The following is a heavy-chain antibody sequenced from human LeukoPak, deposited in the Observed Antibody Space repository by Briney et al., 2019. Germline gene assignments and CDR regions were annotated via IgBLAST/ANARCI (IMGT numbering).Heavy chain of an antibody. D-gene: IGHD1-14*01. CDR3: AIREPIGY. Sequence: GGSLRLSCAASGFTLSAYWMHWVRQAPGKGLMWVSRIEGDGNRITYADSVKGRFTISRDNAKNTLYLQMNSLRAEDTALYYCAIREPIGYWGQGTLVTVSS. CDR2: IEGDGNRI. V-gene: IGHV3-74*01. CDR1: GFTLSAYW. J-gene: IGHJ4*02.